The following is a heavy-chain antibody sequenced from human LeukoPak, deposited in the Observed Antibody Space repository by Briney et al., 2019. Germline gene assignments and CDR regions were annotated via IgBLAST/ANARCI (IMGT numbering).Heavy chain of an antibody. J-gene: IGHJ5*02. CDR1: GFTFSSYA. Sequence: RTGGSLRLSCAVSGFTFSSYAMSWVRQAPGKGLEWVSAISDRRDSTYYADSVKGRFTISRDNSKNTLYLQMDSLRAEDTAVYYCAKETSYTPWFDPWGQGTLVTVSS. CDR3: AKETSYTPWFDP. D-gene: IGHD2-2*02. CDR2: ISDRRDST. V-gene: IGHV3-23*01.